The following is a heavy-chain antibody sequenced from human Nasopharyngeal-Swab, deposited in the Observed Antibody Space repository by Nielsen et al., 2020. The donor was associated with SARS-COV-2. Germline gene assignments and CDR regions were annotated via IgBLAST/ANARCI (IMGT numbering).Heavy chain of an antibody. CDR1: GFNVSRNY. D-gene: IGHD2-15*01. CDR3: ASSIVVVVAALDAFDI. J-gene: IGHJ3*02. CDR2: IYSGGST. V-gene: IGHV3-66*01. Sequence: GESLKISCAGSGFNVSRNYMGWGRQAPGRGLEWVAVIYSGGSTYYADSVKGRFTIPRDNSKNTLYLQMNSLRAEDTAVYYCASSIVVVVAALDAFDIWGQGTMVTVSS.